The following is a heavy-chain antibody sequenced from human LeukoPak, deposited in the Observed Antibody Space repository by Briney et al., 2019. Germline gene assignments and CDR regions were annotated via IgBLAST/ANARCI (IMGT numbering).Heavy chain of an antibody. Sequence: GGSLRLSCAASGFTVSSINMVWVRQAPGRGLEWVSVTYTGGNSYYADSVKGRFIISRDISKNTLYLQMNSLRAEDSALYYCARGGRGSAAVVAPRSFDIWGQGTMVTVSS. J-gene: IGHJ3*02. CDR3: ARGGRGSAAVVAPRSFDI. V-gene: IGHV3-53*01. D-gene: IGHD3-22*01. CDR1: GFTVSSIN. CDR2: TYTGGNS.